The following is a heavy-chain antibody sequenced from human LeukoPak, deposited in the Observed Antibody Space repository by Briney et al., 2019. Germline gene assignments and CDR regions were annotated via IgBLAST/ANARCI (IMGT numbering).Heavy chain of an antibody. Sequence: PSETLSLTCTVSGGSISSSSYYWGWVRQSPGKGLEWIGSIYYSGSTYYNPSLKSRVTISVDTSKNQFSLKLSSVTAADTAVYYCARLAWELLDYFDYWGQGTLVTVSS. J-gene: IGHJ4*02. D-gene: IGHD1-26*01. V-gene: IGHV4-39*01. CDR3: ARLAWELLDYFDY. CDR2: IYYSGST. CDR1: GGSISSSSYY.